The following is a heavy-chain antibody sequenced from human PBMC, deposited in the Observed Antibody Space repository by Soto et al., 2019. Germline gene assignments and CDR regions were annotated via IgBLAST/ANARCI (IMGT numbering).Heavy chain of an antibody. CDR1: GDSFTSYW. J-gene: IGHJ4*02. Sequence: LKISGKGSGDSFTSYWIGRLRQMPGKGLEWMGIIYPGDSDTRYSPSFQGQVTISADKSISTAYPQWSSLKASETAVYYCARDIPLITVIVVVNSFFAYWGKGTLVTVSS. D-gene: IGHD3-22*01. V-gene: IGHV5-51*01. CDR2: IYPGDSDT. CDR3: ARDIPLITVIVVVNSFFAY.